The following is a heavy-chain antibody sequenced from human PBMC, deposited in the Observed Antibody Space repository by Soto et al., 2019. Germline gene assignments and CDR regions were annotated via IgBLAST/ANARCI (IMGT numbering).Heavy chain of an antibody. CDR3: AKASVVATITAGGFDY. V-gene: IGHV3-23*01. Sequence: GGSLRLSCAASGFTFSSYAMSWVRQAPGKGLEWVSAISGSGGSTYYADSVKGRFTISRDNSKNTLYLQMNSLRAEDTAVYYCAKASVVATITAGGFDYWGQGTLVTVSS. CDR2: ISGSGGST. J-gene: IGHJ4*02. D-gene: IGHD5-12*01. CDR1: GFTFSSYA.